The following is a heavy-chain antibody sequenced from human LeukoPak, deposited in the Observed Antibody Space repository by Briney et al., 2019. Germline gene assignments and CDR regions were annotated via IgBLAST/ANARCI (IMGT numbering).Heavy chain of an antibody. CDR2: ISYDGSNK. D-gene: IGHD1-14*01. J-gene: IGHJ4*02. CDR1: GFTFSSYA. V-gene: IGHV3-30-3*01. CDR3: AKGPDGFDY. Sequence: GGSLRLSCAASGFTFSSYAMHWVRQAPGKGLEWVAVISYDGSNKYYADSVKGRFTISRDNSNNILYLQMDSLRSEDTALYFCAKGPDGFDYWGQGTLVTVAS.